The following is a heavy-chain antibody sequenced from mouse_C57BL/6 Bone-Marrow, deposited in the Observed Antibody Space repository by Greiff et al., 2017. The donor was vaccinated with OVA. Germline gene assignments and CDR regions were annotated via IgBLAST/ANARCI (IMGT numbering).Heavy chain of an antibody. CDR1: GYAFSSSW. J-gene: IGHJ4*01. Sequence: VQLQESGPELVKPGASVKISCKASGYAFSSSWMNWVKQRPGKGLEWIGRIYPGDGDTNYNGKFKGKATLTADKSSSTAYMQLSSLTSEDSAVYFCARGPTVVAPYYYAMDYWGQGTSVTVSS. CDR2: IYPGDGDT. CDR3: ARGPTVVAPYYYAMDY. D-gene: IGHD1-1*01. V-gene: IGHV1-82*01.